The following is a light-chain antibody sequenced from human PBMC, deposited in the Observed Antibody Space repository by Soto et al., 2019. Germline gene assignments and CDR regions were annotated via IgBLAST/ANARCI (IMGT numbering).Light chain of an antibody. Sequence: EIVMTQSPATLSVSPGERVTLSCRASQSVNGNLAWYQQKPGQAPRLLIYGASTRATDIPGRFSGSGSGTEFTLTISSLQSEDFAVYYCQQYDNWPPGTFGQGTKVEIK. CDR2: GAS. CDR1: QSVNGN. J-gene: IGKJ1*01. V-gene: IGKV3-15*01. CDR3: QQYDNWPPGT.